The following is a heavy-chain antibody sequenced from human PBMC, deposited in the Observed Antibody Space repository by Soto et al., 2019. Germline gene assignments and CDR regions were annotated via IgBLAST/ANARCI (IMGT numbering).Heavy chain of an antibody. V-gene: IGHV4-30-2*01. Sequence: QLQLQESGSGLVKPSQTLSLTCAVSGGSISSGGYSWSWIRQPPGKRLEWIGYIYHSGSTYYNPSIKPRVTISVDRSKNQFSLKLSSGTAADTAVYYWAAGGGLPRCYWGQGTLVTVSS. J-gene: IGHJ4*02. CDR1: GGSISSGGYS. CDR2: IYHSGST. CDR3: AAGGGLPRCY. D-gene: IGHD4-17*01.